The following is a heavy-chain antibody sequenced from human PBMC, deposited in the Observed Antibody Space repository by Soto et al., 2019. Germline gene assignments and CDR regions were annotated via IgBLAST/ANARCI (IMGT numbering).Heavy chain of an antibody. CDR2: ISDSGGTT. CDR1: GFTFSSCA. D-gene: IGHD6-19*01. V-gene: IGHV3-23*01. Sequence: PGGSLRLSCAASGFTFSSCAMSWVRQVPGMGLQWVSAISDSGGTTYYADSVRGRFTISRDNSKNTLYLQLNSLGAEDTALYYCAKDRPAAGSQWLVPIWGRGTLVTVSS. J-gene: IGHJ4*02. CDR3: AKDRPAAGSQWLVPI.